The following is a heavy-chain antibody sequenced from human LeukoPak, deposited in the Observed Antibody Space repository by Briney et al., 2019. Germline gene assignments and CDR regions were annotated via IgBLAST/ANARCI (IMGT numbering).Heavy chain of an antibody. D-gene: IGHD3-22*01. CDR2: INHSGST. V-gene: IGHV4-34*01. CDR3: ARGTGCYDSSGYYYY. Sequence: SEILSLTCAVYGGSFSGYYWSWLRQPPGKGLEWIGEINHSGSTNYNPSLKSRVTISVDTSKNQFSLKQSSVTAADTAVYYCARGTGCYDSSGYYYYWGQGTLVTVSS. J-gene: IGHJ4*02. CDR1: GGSFSGYY.